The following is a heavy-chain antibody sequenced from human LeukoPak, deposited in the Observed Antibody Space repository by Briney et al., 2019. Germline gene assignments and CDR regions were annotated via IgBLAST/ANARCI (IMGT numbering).Heavy chain of an antibody. D-gene: IGHD3-10*01. CDR3: TKGRGI. J-gene: IGHJ4*02. CDR1: GGSISSGSYD. V-gene: IGHV4-61*09. Sequence: TSQTLSLTCTVSGGSISSGSYDWYWIRQPAGKGLEWIGHLYTSGSMSYNPSLKSRVTISVDTSKNQFSLKLTSVTAADTAVYYCTKGRGIWGQGTLVAVSS. CDR2: LYTSGSM.